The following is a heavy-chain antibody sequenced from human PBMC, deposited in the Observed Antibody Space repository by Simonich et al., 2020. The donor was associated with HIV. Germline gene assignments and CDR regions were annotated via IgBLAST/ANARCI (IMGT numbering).Heavy chain of an antibody. CDR3: ARDFPGDYNYFDY. V-gene: IGHV3-33*01. D-gene: IGHD4-17*01. Sequence: GESGGGVVQPGRSLRLSCAASGFTFSIYGMHWVRQAPGKGLEWVAVISHDENYKYYGDSVQGRFTISRDNSKNTLYLQMNSLRAEDTAVYYCARDFPGDYNYFDYWGQGTLVTVSS. CDR1: GFTFSIYG. J-gene: IGHJ4*02. CDR2: ISHDENYK.